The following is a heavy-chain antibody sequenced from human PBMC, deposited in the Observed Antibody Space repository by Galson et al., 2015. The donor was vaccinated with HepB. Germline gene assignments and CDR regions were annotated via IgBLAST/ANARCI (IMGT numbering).Heavy chain of an antibody. J-gene: IGHJ4*02. D-gene: IGHD1-26*01. CDR2: IKSKTDGGTT. CDR3: TTARDSGSYFSGVYFDY. CDR1: GFTFNNAW. Sequence: SLRLSCAASGFTFNNAWMSWVRQAPGKGLEWVGRIKSKTDGGTTDYAAPVKGRFTISRDDSKNMLYLQMNSLKTEDTAVYYCTTARDSGSYFSGVYFDYWGQGTLVPVSS. V-gene: IGHV3-15*01.